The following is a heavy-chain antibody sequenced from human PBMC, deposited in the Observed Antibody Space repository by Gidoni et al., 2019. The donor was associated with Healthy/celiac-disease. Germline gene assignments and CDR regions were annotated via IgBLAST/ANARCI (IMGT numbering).Heavy chain of an antibody. V-gene: IGHV1-69*02. CDR2: IIPILGIA. D-gene: IGHD3-16*01. J-gene: IGHJ4*02. CDR3: AGGESIPDFDY. Sequence: QVQLVQSGAEVKKPGSSVKVPCKASGGTFSSYTLSWVRQAPGQGLEWMGRIIPILGIANYAQKFQGRVTITADKSTSTAYMELSSLRSEDTAVYYCAGGESIPDFDYWGQGTLVTVSS. CDR1: GGTFSSYT.